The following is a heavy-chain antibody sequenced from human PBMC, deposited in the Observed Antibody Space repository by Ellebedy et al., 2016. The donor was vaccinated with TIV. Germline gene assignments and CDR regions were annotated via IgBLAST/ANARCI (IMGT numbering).Heavy chain of an antibody. CDR2: IRSDGSTK. J-gene: IGHJ6*02. CDR3: VKGAYPVPTVMAV. V-gene: IGHV3-30*02. D-gene: IGHD3-16*01. CDR1: GFSTSG. Sequence: GGSLRLSCAASGFSTSGMHWVRQAPGKGLEWVAFIRSDGSTKYYADSVKGRFTISRDNSKNTLDLQMTSLRAEDTALYYCVKGAYPVPTVMAVWGQGTMVTVSS.